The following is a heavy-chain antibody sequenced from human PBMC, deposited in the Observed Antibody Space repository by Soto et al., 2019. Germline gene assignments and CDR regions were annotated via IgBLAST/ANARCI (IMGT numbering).Heavy chain of an antibody. V-gene: IGHV3-30-3*01. CDR1: GFTFNSYP. CDR3: ARDRHPLGYCNNGVCYGNGYLDY. J-gene: IGHJ4*02. CDR2: ISYDGSQK. D-gene: IGHD2-8*01. Sequence: GGSMRLSCAASGFTFNSYPMDWVRPDPGKGLEWVAVISYDGSQKYYADSVEGRFTISRDNSKNTVFLQMNSLRAEDTAVYYCARDRHPLGYCNNGVCYGNGYLDYWGQGTLVTVSS.